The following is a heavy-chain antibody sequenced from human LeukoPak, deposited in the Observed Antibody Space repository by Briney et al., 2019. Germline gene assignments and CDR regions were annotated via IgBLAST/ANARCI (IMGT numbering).Heavy chain of an antibody. Sequence: PGGSLRLSCAASGLSVSTNYMSWVRQAPGKGLAWVSVIYSGGGTFYADSVKGRFTISRDNSKNTLYLQMNSLRAEDTAVYYCAVHIIAAFDYWGQGTLVTVSS. V-gene: IGHV3-53*01. J-gene: IGHJ4*02. CDR2: IYSGGGT. CDR1: GLSVSTNY. CDR3: AVHIIAAFDY. D-gene: IGHD6-13*01.